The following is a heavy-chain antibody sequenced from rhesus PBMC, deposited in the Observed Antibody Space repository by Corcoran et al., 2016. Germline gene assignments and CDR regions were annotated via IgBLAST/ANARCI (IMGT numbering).Heavy chain of an antibody. CDR3: AKDMDSNYNNYFDY. CDR2: IRWNGGGT. J-gene: IGHJ4*01. D-gene: IGHD4-23*01. V-gene: IGHV3-201*01. Sequence: EVQLVESGRGVVQPGGSLRLSCAASGFTFDDYAMHWVRQAPGTGLEWVADIRWNGGGTGYRDSVKGRFTISRDNAKNSLYLQMDRMRAEDTALYYCAKDMDSNYNNYFDYWGQGVLVTVSS. CDR1: GFTFDDYA.